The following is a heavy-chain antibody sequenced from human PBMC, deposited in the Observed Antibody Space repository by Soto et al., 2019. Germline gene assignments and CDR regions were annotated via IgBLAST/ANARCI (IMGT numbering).Heavy chain of an antibody. J-gene: IGHJ6*02. CDR3: AKRTTVTTGYYCMDV. Sequence: PGGSLRLSCAASGFTFSSYAMSWVRQAPGKGLEWVSAISGSGGSTYYADSVKGRFTISRDNSKNTLYLQMNSLRAEDTAVYYCAKRTTVTTGYYCMDVWGQGTTVTVSS. D-gene: IGHD4-17*01. CDR2: ISGSGGST. CDR1: GFTFSSYA. V-gene: IGHV3-23*01.